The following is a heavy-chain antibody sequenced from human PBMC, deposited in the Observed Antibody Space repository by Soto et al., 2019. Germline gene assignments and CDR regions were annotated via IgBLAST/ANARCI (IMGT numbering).Heavy chain of an antibody. V-gene: IGHV3-30-3*01. CDR1: GFTFSSYA. D-gene: IGHD6-19*01. Sequence: GGSLRLSCAASGFTFSSYAMHWVRQAPGKGLEWVAVISYDGSNKYYADSVKGRFTISRDNSKNTLYLQMNSLRAEDTAVYYCARNEQWLVTYYYYYYGMDVWGQGTTVTVSS. CDR3: ARNEQWLVTYYYYYYGMDV. CDR2: ISYDGSNK. J-gene: IGHJ6*02.